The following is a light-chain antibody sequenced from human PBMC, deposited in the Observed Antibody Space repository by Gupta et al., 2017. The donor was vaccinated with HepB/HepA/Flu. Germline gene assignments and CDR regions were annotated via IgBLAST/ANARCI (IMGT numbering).Light chain of an antibody. CDR1: QSIISN. Sequence: DIQMTQSPSSLSASVGARVTLTCRASQSIISNLNWYQQKPGKAPNLLIYGASSVQSGVPSRFSGSGSGTDFALTISSLQPEDFATYYCQQSETAPLTFGGGTKVEIE. CDR2: GAS. J-gene: IGKJ4*01. CDR3: QQSETAPLT. V-gene: IGKV1-39*01.